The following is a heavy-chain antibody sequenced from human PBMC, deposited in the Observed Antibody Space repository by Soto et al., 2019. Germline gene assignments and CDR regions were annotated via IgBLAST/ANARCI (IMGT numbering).Heavy chain of an antibody. CDR3: ARDDVLCDGGRCYGVPLDV. Sequence: GSLRLSCTASGFTFNTYTMNWVRQAPGKGLEWLSSISSVSSDIYYADSVKGRFTISRDTSENTLHLQMDSLRAEDTAVYYCARDDVLCDGGRCYGVPLDVWGKGTTVTVSS. CDR2: ISSVSSDI. CDR1: GFTFNTYT. D-gene: IGHD2-15*01. V-gene: IGHV3-48*01. J-gene: IGHJ6*04.